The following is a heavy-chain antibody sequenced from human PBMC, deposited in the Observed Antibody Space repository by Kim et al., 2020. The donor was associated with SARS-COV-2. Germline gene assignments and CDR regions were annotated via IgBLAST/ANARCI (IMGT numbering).Heavy chain of an antibody. CDR3: ARDAISGIAVAGQFDHY. J-gene: IGHJ4*02. Sequence: GGSLRLSCAASGFTFSSYWMHWVRQAPGKGLVWVSRINSDGSSTSYADSVKGRFTISRDNAKNTLYLQMNSLRAEDTAVYYCARDAISGIAVAGQFDHYWGQGTLVTVSS. CDR1: GFTFSSYW. V-gene: IGHV3-74*01. D-gene: IGHD6-19*01. CDR2: INSDGSST.